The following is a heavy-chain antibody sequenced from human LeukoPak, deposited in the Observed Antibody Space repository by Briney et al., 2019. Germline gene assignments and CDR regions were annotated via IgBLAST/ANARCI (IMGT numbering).Heavy chain of an antibody. D-gene: IGHD3-10*01. CDR2: IYYSGST. J-gene: IGHJ4*02. V-gene: IGHV4-39*01. CDR1: GASISSTTYY. Sequence: SETLSLTCSVSGASISSTTYYWGWIRQPPGKGLEWIGSIYYSGSTYYNPSLKSRVTISVATSKNQFSLKLSSVTAADTAAYYCARLLWFGESYFDYWGQGTLVTVSS. CDR3: ARLLWFGESYFDY.